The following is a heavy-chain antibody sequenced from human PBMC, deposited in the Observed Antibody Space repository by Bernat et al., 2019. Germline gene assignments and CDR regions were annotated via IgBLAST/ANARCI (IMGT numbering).Heavy chain of an antibody. CDR1: GGSFSGYY. J-gene: IGHJ6*03. Sequence: QVQLQQWGAGLLKPSETLSLTCAVYGGSFSGYYWSWIRQPPGKGLEWIGEINHSGSTNYNPSLKSRVTISVDTSKNQFSLKLSSVTAADTAVYYCARDREILTGYYKGMDVWGKGTTVTVSS. CDR3: ARDREILTGYYKGMDV. V-gene: IGHV4-34*01. CDR2: INHSGST. D-gene: IGHD3-9*01.